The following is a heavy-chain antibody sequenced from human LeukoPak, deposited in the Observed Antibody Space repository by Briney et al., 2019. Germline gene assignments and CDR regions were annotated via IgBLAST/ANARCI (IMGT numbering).Heavy chain of an antibody. Sequence: GESLKISCKGSGYRFTSYWIGWVRQMPGKGLEWMGIIYPGDSDTRYSPSFQGQVTISADKSISTAYLQWSSLKASDTAMYYCARRPLWFGESPEYYFDYWGQGTLVTVSS. J-gene: IGHJ4*02. V-gene: IGHV5-51*01. CDR2: IYPGDSDT. D-gene: IGHD3-10*01. CDR3: ARRPLWFGESPEYYFDY. CDR1: GYRFTSYW.